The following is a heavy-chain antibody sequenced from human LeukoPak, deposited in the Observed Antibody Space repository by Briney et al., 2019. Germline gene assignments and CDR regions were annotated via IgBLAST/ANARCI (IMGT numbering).Heavy chain of an antibody. D-gene: IGHD3-22*01. CDR3: AVNSGYYHDAFDI. CDR1: GGTFSSYA. J-gene: IGHJ3*02. Sequence: GASVKVSCKASGGTFSSYAISWVRQAPGQGLEWMGGIIPIFGTANYAQKFQGRVTITADESTSTAYMELSSLRSEDTAVYYCAVNSGYYHDAFDIWGQGTMVTVSS. V-gene: IGHV1-69*01. CDR2: IIPIFGTA.